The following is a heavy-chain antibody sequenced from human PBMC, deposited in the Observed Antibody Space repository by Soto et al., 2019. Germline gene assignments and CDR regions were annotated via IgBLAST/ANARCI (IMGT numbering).Heavy chain of an antibody. J-gene: IGHJ6*03. CDR1: GGSISSYY. CDR3: ARAQAIFGVHKDMDV. Sequence: SETLSLTCTVSGGSISSYYWSWIRQPPGKGLEWIGYIYYSGSTNYNPSLKSRVTISVDTSKNQFSLKLSSVTAADTAVYYCARAQAIFGVHKDMDVWGKGTTVTVSS. D-gene: IGHD3-3*01. CDR2: IYYSGST. V-gene: IGHV4-59*01.